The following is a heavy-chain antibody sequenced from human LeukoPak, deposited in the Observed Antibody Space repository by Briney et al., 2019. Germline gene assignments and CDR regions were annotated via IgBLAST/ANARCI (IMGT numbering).Heavy chain of an antibody. D-gene: IGHD2-15*01. Sequence: PGGSLRLFCAVSGFSVTHYYMSWVRHAPGKGLEWGSGFYGGGVIYYAGSKKGRLTFFRDNSKNSLYLQMNSLSDEDTAVYYCATDSKGGYDYCDYGMDVWGQGTTVTVSS. V-gene: IGHV3-53*01. J-gene: IGHJ6*02. CDR3: ATDSKGGYDYCDYGMDV. CDR2: FYGGGVI. CDR1: GFSVTHYY.